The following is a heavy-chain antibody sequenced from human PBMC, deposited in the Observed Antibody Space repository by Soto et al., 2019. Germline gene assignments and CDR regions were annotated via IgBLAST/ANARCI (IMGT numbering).Heavy chain of an antibody. D-gene: IGHD2-2*01. J-gene: IGHJ6*03. V-gene: IGHV1-69*02. CDR2: IIPILGIA. CDR3: AGGSCSSTSCRNYYYYMDV. CDR1: GGTFSSYT. Sequence: QVQLVQSGAEVKKPGSSVKVSCKASGGTFSSYTISWVRQAPRQGLEWMGRIIPILGIANYAQKFQGRVTITADKSTSTAYMELSSLRSEDTAVYYCAGGSCSSTSCRNYYYYMDVWGKGTTVTVSS.